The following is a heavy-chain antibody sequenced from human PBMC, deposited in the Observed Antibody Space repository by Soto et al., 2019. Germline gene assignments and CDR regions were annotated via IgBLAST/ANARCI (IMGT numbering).Heavy chain of an antibody. CDR3: ARDLGGWPDY. V-gene: IGHV1-3*01. D-gene: IGHD6-19*01. J-gene: IGHJ4*02. Sequence: ASVKLSCTASGGTFSSYTISWVRQAPGQRLEWMGWINAGNGNTKYSQKFQDRVTITRDTSASTAYMELSSLRSEDTAVYYCARDLGGWPDYWGQGTLVTVS. CDR1: GGTFSSYT. CDR2: INAGNGNT.